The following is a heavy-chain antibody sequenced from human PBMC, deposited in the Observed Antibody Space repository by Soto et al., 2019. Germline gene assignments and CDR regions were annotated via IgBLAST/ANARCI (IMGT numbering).Heavy chain of an antibody. CDR2: ISAYNGNT. V-gene: IGHV1-18*01. Sequence: QVQLVQSGAEVKKPGASVKVSCKSSGYTFTFYGISWVRQVPGQGLEWMGWISAYNGNTTYAQKFQGRVTMTTDTSTSTAYMDLRGLKSDDTAVYYCARALVTATKLPRWFDPWGQGTLVTVSS. CDR1: GYTFTFYG. J-gene: IGHJ5*02. CDR3: ARALVTATKLPRWFDP. D-gene: IGHD2-15*01.